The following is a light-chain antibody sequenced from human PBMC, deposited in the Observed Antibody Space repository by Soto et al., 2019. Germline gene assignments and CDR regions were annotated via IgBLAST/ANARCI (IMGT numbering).Light chain of an antibody. CDR2: DDR. CDR1: NIGRKS. V-gene: IGLV3-21*02. J-gene: IGLJ1*01. CDR3: GSWDSSLSAYV. Sequence: SYELTQPPSVSVAPGQTARITCGGTNIGRKSVHWYQQKPGQAPVVVVYDDRDRPSGIPERFSGSNSGNTAALTISRVEAGDEADYYCGSWDSSLSAYVFGTGTKVTVL.